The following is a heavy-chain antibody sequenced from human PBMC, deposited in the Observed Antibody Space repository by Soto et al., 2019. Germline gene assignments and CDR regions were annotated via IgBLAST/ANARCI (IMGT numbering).Heavy chain of an antibody. J-gene: IGHJ4*02. CDR3: ARVPRITMVRGVINPSGPGWLDY. CDR2: INHSGST. CDR1: GGSISSSKYY. V-gene: IGHV4-39*07. D-gene: IGHD3-10*01. Sequence: PSETLSLTCTVSGGSISSSKYYWSWIRQPPGKGLEWIGEINHSGSTNYNPSLKSRVTISVDTSKNQFSLKLSSVTAADTAVYYCARVPRITMVRGVINPSGPGWLDYWGQGTLVTVSS.